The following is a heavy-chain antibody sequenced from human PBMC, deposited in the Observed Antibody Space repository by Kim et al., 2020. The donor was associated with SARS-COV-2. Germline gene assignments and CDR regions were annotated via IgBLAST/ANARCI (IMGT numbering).Heavy chain of an antibody. CDR1: GFSFGIYA. Sequence: GGSLRLSCAASGFSFGIYAMSWVRQAPGKGLEWVSTIGGLDGGIFHADSVKGRFTISRDNSKNTLYLQMTNLKTEDTATFYCARRPGTAAAGTAHFDPWRQRTLVTVSS. J-gene: IGHJ5*02. CDR2: IGGLDGGI. CDR3: ARRPGTAAAGTAHFDP. D-gene: IGHD6-13*01. V-gene: IGHV3-23*01.